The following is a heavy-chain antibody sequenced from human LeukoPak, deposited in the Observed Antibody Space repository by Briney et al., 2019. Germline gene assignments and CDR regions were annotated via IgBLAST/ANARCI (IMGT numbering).Heavy chain of an antibody. Sequence: HPGGSLRLSCAASGLTSGIYAMSWVRQAPGKGLEWVSVIYSGGSTYYADSVKGRFTISRDNSKNTLYLQMNSLRAEDTAVYYCAREAKGRDFDYWGQGTLVTVSS. V-gene: IGHV3-53*01. CDR2: IYSGGST. J-gene: IGHJ4*02. CDR1: GLTSGIYA. CDR3: AREAKGRDFDY.